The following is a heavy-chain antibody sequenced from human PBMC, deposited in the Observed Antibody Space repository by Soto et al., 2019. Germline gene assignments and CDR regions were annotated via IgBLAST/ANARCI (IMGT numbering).Heavy chain of an antibody. CDR3: ARGTGSRSYLIDY. J-gene: IGHJ4*02. Sequence: RPSVKVSCKASGYTFTSYGISWVRQAPGQGLEWMGWISAYNGNTNYAQKFQGRVTMTTDTSTNTAYMELRSLISDDTAVYYCARGTGSRSYLIDYWGQGTVVTVSS. D-gene: IGHD3-10*01. CDR2: ISAYNGNT. V-gene: IGHV1-18*01. CDR1: GYTFTSYG.